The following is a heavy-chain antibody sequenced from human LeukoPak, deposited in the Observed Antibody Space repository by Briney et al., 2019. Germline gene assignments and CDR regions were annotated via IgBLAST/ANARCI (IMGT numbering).Heavy chain of an antibody. CDR1: GFTFRDAA. Sequence: PGGSLRLSCAASGFTFRDAAMSWVRQAPGKGLEWVAFIRYDGSNKYYADSVKGRFTISRDNSKNTLYLQMNSLRAEDTAVYYCAKGAMIVVVMEAFDIWGQGTMVTVSS. CDR3: AKGAMIVVVMEAFDI. CDR2: IRYDGSNK. J-gene: IGHJ3*02. V-gene: IGHV3-30*02. D-gene: IGHD3-22*01.